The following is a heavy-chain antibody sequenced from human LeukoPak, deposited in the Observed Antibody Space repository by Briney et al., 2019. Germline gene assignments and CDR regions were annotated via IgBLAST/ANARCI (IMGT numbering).Heavy chain of an antibody. CDR1: GFTFDDYA. D-gene: IGHD3-22*01. V-gene: IGHV3-9*01. Sequence: GGSLRLSCAASGFTFDDYAMHWVRQAPGKGLEWVSGISWNSGSIGYADSVKGRFTFSRDNAKNSLYLQMNSLRAEDTALYYCAKDIYYDSSGYFDYWGQGTLVTVSS. CDR3: AKDIYYDSSGYFDY. J-gene: IGHJ4*02. CDR2: ISWNSGSI.